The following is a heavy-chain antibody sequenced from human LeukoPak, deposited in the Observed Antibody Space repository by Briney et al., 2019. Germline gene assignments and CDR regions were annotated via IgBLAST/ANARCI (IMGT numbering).Heavy chain of an antibody. CDR3: ARSGVVVPAAPDY. Sequence: GGSLRLSCVASGFDFSSYAMTWVRQAPGKGLEWVSYISSSGSTIYYADSVKGRFTISRDNAKNSLYLQMNSLRAEDTAVYYCARSGVVVPAAPDYWGQGTLVTVSS. CDR2: ISSSGSTI. D-gene: IGHD2-2*01. CDR1: GFDFSSYA. V-gene: IGHV3-48*04. J-gene: IGHJ4*02.